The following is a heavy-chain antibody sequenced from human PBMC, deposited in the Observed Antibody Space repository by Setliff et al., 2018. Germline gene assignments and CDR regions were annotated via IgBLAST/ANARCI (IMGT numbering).Heavy chain of an antibody. CDR1: GGSFNTYY. J-gene: IGHJ4*02. CDR2: VYYSGTA. D-gene: IGHD5-12*01. V-gene: IGHV4-59*13. Sequence: PSETLSLTCTVSGGSFNTYYWSWIRQTPGKGLEWIGFVYYSGTATYNPSLESRVTVTVDTSKNQFSLRLNSVTAADTAVYYCARGGTFRYFDFWGQGTLVTVSS. CDR3: ARGGTFRYFDF.